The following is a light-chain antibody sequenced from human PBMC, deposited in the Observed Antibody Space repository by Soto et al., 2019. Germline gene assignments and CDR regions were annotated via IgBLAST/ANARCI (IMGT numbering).Light chain of an antibody. V-gene: IGKV1-27*01. CDR1: QGISNS. CDR2: GAS. Sequence: DVQMTKSPSSLSASVGDRVTVTCRASQGISNSLAWYQQRAGRVPKLLIYGASNLQSEVPSRFSGSGSGTDFTLTISSLQPEDVATYYCQKYDSAARTFGQGTKVDIK. CDR3: QKYDSAART. J-gene: IGKJ1*01.